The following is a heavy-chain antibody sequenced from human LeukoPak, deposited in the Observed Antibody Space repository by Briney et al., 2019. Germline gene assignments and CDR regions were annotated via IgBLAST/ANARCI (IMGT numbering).Heavy chain of an antibody. Sequence: TETLSLTCTVSGGSIRSYYWSWIRQPPGKVLEWIGYIYYSGSTNYNPSLKSRVTISVDTSKNQFSLKLSSVTAADTAVYYCAREVWSGSYYYGMDVWGQGTTVTVSS. CDR1: GGSIRSYY. J-gene: IGHJ6*02. V-gene: IGHV4-59*01. D-gene: IGHD2-21*01. CDR2: IYYSGST. CDR3: AREVWSGSYYYGMDV.